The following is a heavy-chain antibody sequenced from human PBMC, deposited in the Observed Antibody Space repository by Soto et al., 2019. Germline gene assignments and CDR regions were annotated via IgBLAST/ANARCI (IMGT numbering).Heavy chain of an antibody. D-gene: IGHD3-10*01. CDR1: GFTFSTYW. CDR2: INQDGSTN. J-gene: IGHJ4*02. V-gene: IGHV3-7*01. Sequence: GGSLRLSCAASGFTFSTYWMSWARQAPGKGLEWVAHINQDGSTNYHVDSVKGRFTISRDNARNSLYLQMNSLRAEDTAVYYCARDKSGSLGYWAPGTLVTVSS. CDR3: ARDKSGSLGY.